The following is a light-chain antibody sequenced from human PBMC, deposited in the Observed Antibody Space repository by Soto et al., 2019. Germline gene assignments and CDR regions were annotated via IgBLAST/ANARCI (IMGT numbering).Light chain of an antibody. V-gene: IGKV3-15*01. CDR1: QSVSSN. CDR2: GAS. J-gene: IGKJ4*01. CDR3: QQYGSPLT. Sequence: EIVMTQSPATLSVSPGERATLSCRASQSVSSNLAWYQQKPGQAPSLLIYGASTRATGTPARFSGSGSGTDFTLTISRLEPEDFAVYYCQQYGSPLTFGGGTKVDI.